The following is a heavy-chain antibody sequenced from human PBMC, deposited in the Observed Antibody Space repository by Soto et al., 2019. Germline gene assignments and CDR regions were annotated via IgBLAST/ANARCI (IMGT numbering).Heavy chain of an antibody. CDR3: SKDVSSRRGFDP. V-gene: IGHV4-4*07. J-gene: IGHJ5*02. Sequence: QVQLQESGPGLVKPSETLSLTCAVSGASIRSYHWSWIRQPAGKGLEWIGRMKHTGNTNYNPSLKSRVTMAVDTSKNQISLKMTSVTAADTAVYFCSKDVSSRRGFDPWGQGILVIVSS. CDR1: GASIRSYH. D-gene: IGHD3-16*01. CDR2: MKHTGNT.